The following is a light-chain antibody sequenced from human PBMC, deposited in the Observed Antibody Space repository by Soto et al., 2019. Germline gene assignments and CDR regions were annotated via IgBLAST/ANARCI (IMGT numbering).Light chain of an antibody. V-gene: IGLV2-8*01. CDR3: SSYAVYINPVV. CDR2: EVN. Sequence: QSALTQPPSASGSPGQSVTISCTGTSSDVGSYNYVSWYQQHPDKAPKLMIYEVNKRPSGVPDRFSGSKSGNTASLTVSGLQAEDEADYYFSSYAVYINPVVFGGGTKLTVL. CDR1: SSDVGSYNY. J-gene: IGLJ2*01.